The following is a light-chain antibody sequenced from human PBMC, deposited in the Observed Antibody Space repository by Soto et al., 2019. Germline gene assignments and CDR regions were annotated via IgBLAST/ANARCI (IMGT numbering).Light chain of an antibody. V-gene: IGKV3-15*01. CDR1: QSVDSN. CDR3: QQYKNWPPTYT. J-gene: IGKJ2*01. CDR2: RAS. Sequence: EIVMLQSPATLSLSPGERATLSCRASQSVDSNLAWYQQKPGQPPRLLIYRASARATGVPARFSGSGSGTDFTLTISSLLSDDFAVYYCQQYKNWPPTYTFGQGTKLEI.